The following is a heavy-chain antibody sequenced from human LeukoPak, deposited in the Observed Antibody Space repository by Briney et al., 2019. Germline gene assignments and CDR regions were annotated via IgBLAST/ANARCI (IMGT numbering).Heavy chain of an antibody. J-gene: IGHJ4*02. V-gene: IGHV3-48*03. CDR2: ISSSGGTI. D-gene: IGHD1-1*01. CDR3: ARDPRHQLFDY. Sequence: GGSLRLSCAASGFTFSSYEMNWVRQTPGKGLEWLSYISSSGGTIYYADSVKGRSTISRDNAKSSLYLQMNGLRAEDTAVYYCARDPRHQLFDYWGQGALVTVSS. CDR1: GFTFSSYE.